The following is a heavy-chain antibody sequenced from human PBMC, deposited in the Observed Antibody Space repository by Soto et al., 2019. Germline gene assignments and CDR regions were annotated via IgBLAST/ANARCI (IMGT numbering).Heavy chain of an antibody. V-gene: IGHV4-39*01. CDR1: GGSISSSSYY. Sequence: KLSETLSLTCTVSGGSISSSSYYWGWIRQPPGKGLEWIGSIYYSGSTYYNPSLKSRVTISVDTSKNQFSLKLSSVTAADTAVYYCARHSSLGSEEDQPLDGYFDYWGQGTLVTVSS. D-gene: IGHD1-1*01. CDR2: IYYSGST. J-gene: IGHJ4*02. CDR3: ARHSSLGSEEDQPLDGYFDY.